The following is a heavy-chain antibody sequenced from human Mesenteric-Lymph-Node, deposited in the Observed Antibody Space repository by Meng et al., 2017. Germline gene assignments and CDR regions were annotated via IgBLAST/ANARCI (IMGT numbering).Heavy chain of an antibody. D-gene: IGHD3-10*01. J-gene: IGHJ4*01. Sequence: GESLKISCAASGLIFSNYWRSWVRQSPRKGLEWVVNINQDESEKYYVDSVKGRFTISRDNAKNSLYLQMNSLRAEDTAVYYCAYLVGSGKYYPQSSYWGQGTLVTVSS. V-gene: IGHV3-7*01. CDR1: GLIFSNYW. CDR3: AYLVGSGKYYPQSSY. CDR2: INQDESEK.